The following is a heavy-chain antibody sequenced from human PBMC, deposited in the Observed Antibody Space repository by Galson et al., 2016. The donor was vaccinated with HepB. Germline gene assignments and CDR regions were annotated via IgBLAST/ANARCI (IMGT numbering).Heavy chain of an antibody. Sequence: SVKVSCKAPGDSFRKYAISWVRQAPGQGLEWMGGIIPMFGTANYAQKFRGRVTITAAESTNPAYMELSSLRSEDTAVYYCARDSRYGSGSYYGEDYYYGMDVWGQGTTVAVSS. V-gene: IGHV1-69*13. CDR3: ARDSRYGSGSYYGEDYYYGMDV. D-gene: IGHD3-10*01. CDR1: GDSFRKYA. J-gene: IGHJ6*02. CDR2: IIPMFGTA.